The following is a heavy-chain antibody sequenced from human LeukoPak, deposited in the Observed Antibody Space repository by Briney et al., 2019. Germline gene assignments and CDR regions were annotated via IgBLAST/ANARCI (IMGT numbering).Heavy chain of an antibody. CDR3: ARGRGTLRLKSIGSYYFDY. D-gene: IGHD3-10*01. CDR1: GGSFSGYY. V-gene: IGHV4-34*01. CDR2: INHSGSI. Sequence: PSETLSLTCAVYGGSFSGYYWSWIRQPPGKGLEWIGEINHSGSINYNPSLKSRVTISVDTSKNQFSLKLSSVTAADTAVYYCARGRGTLRLKSIGSYYFDYWGQGTLVTVSS. J-gene: IGHJ4*02.